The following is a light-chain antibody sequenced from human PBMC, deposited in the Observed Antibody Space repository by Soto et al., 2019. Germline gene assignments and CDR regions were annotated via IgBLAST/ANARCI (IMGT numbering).Light chain of an antibody. CDR2: GAS. V-gene: IGKV3-15*01. J-gene: IGKJ2*01. CDR3: QQYHNWPPQYT. Sequence: EIVMTQSPASLSVSPGDGATLSCRASQTVASNVAWYQQKPGQGPRLLINGASTRAAGVPARFSGSGSGTDFTLTISRLQSEDFAVYYCQQYHNWPPQYTFGQGTKLQIK. CDR1: QTVASN.